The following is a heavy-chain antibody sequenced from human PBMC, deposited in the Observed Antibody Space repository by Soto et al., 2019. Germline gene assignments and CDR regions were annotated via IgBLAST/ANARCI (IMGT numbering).Heavy chain of an antibody. J-gene: IGHJ4*02. CDR2: IIPIFGTA. V-gene: IGHV1-69*01. D-gene: IGHD1-26*01. CDR1: GGTFSSYS. Sequence: QVQLVQSGAEVKKPGSSVKVSCKASGGTFSSYSIHWVRQAPGQGLEWMGAIIPIFGTANYAQRFQSRVTMTADESKSTAYMEPSRLRSEDTAAYFCARDGGRHSGGIDSWGQGTLVTVSS. CDR3: ARDGGRHSGGIDS.